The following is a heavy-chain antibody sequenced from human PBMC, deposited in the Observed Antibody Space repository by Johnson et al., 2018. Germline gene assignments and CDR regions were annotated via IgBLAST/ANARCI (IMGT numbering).Heavy chain of an antibody. CDR3: ARDWVVVAATDAFDI. D-gene: IGHD2-15*01. V-gene: IGHV3-33*01. CDR1: GFTFSSYG. Sequence: VQLVESGGGVVQPGRSLRLSCAASGFTFSSYGMHWVRQAPGKGLEWVAVIWYDGSNKYYADSVTGRFTISRDISKNTLYLQMKSLGAEDTAVYYCARDWVVVAATDAFDIWGKGTMVTVSA. J-gene: IGHJ3*02. CDR2: IWYDGSNK.